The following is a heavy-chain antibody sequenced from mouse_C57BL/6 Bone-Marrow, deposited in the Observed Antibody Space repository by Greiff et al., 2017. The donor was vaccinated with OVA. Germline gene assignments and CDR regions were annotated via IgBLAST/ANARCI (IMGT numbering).Heavy chain of an antibody. J-gene: IGHJ4*01. CDR2: LSNLAYSI. D-gene: IGHD1-1*01. CDR1: GFTFSDYG. V-gene: IGHV5-15*01. Sequence: EVQVVESGGGLVQPGGSLKLSCAASGFTFSDYGMAWVRQAPRKGPEWVAFLSNLAYSIYYADTVTGRFTISRENAKNTLYLEMSSLRSEDTAMYDCARRPIYSYAMDYWGQGTSVTVSS. CDR3: ARRPIYSYAMDY.